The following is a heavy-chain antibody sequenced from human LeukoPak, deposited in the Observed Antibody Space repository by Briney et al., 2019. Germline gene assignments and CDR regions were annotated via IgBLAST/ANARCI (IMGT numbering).Heavy chain of an antibody. CDR2: NYYSGST. CDR3: ARGTSPGRSDY. CDR1: GGSISSYY. Sequence: SETLSLTCTVSGGSISSYYWSWIRQPPGKGLEWIGYNYYSGSTNYNPSLKSRVTISVDTSKNQFSLKLSSVTAADTAVYYCARGTSPGRSDYWGQGTLVTVSS. V-gene: IGHV4-59*01. J-gene: IGHJ4*02. D-gene: IGHD2-8*01.